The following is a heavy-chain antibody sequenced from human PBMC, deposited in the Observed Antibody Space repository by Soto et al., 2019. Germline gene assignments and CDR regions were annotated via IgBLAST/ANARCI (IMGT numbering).Heavy chain of an antibody. J-gene: IGHJ6*02. D-gene: IGHD2-2*01. CDR1: GGTFSSYA. CDR3: TRSQGSSTSLEIYYYYYYGMDV. V-gene: IGHV1-69*01. CDR2: VIPISGTA. Sequence: QVQLVQSGAEVKKPGSSVKVFCKASGGTFSSYAISWVRQAPGQGLEWMGGVIPISGTANYAQKFQSRVTIPGDETTSTAYMELSSLRPEATAVYYCTRSQGSSTSLEIYYYYYYGMDVWGQGTTVTVSS.